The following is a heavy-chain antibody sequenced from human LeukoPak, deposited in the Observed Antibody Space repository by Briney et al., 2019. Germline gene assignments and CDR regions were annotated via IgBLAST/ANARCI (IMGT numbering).Heavy chain of an antibody. Sequence: ASVKVSCKASGYTFTSYYMHWVRQAPGQGLEWMGIINPSGGSTSYAQKFQGRVTMTRDTSTSTVYMDLSSLRSEDTAVYYCARGVDDYVWGSYRSNADYWGQGTLVTVSS. CDR3: ARGVDDYVWGSYRSNADY. CDR2: INPSGGST. J-gene: IGHJ4*02. V-gene: IGHV1-46*01. CDR1: GYTFTSYY. D-gene: IGHD3-16*02.